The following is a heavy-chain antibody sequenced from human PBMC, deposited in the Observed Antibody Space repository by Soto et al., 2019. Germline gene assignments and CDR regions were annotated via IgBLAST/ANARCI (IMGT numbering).Heavy chain of an antibody. CDR3: ARVHTAPHNNYYYYYGMDV. D-gene: IGHD5-18*01. Sequence: PSETLSLTCTVSGGSISSYYWSWIRQPPGKGLEWIGYIYYSGSTNYNPSLKSRVTISVDTSKNQFSLKLSSVTAADTAVYYCARVHTAPHNNYYYYYGMDVWGQGTTVTVSS. CDR2: IYYSGST. J-gene: IGHJ6*02. V-gene: IGHV4-59*01. CDR1: GGSISSYY.